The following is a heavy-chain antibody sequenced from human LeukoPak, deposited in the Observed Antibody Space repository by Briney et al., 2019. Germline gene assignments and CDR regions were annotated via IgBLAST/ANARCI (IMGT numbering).Heavy chain of an antibody. J-gene: IGHJ4*02. Sequence: GGSLRLSCVASGFRFSGYVMKWVRQAPGKGLEWVSTISMSSSYMYYADSVKGRFTISRDNAKNSLYLQMTSLRAEDAAVYYCAREDYSSGNPTIDHWGQGTLVTVSS. V-gene: IGHV3-21*01. CDR3: AREDYSSGNPTIDH. CDR2: ISMSSSYM. CDR1: GFRFSGYV. D-gene: IGHD3-10*01.